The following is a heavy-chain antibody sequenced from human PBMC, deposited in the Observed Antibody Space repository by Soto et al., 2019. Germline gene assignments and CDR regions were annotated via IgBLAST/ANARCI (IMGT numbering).Heavy chain of an antibody. CDR3: ARVGVVVVPATLEFDYFFDF. CDR1: GFTISSND. D-gene: IGHD2-15*01. J-gene: IGHJ4*02. V-gene: IGHV3-53*01. Sequence: GGSLRLSCAASGFTISSNDMGWVRQAPGKGLEWVSVLYKSGTTYNADSVKGRFTISRDNSKNTLYLQMNSLRAEDTAVYYCARVGVVVVPATLEFDYFFDFWGQGTLVTVSS. CDR2: LYKSGTT.